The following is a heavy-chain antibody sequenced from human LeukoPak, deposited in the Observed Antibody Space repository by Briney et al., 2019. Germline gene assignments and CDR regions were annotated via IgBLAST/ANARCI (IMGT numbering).Heavy chain of an antibody. CDR1: GFTFSSYG. Sequence: GRSLRLSCAASGFTFSSYGMHWVRQAPGRGLGWVAVIWYDGSNKYYADSVKGRFTISRDNSKNTLYLQMNSLRAEDTAVYYCARGATTIFDYYFDYWGQGTLVTVSS. CDR3: ARGATTIFDYYFDY. D-gene: IGHD3-9*01. CDR2: IWYDGSNK. V-gene: IGHV3-33*01. J-gene: IGHJ4*02.